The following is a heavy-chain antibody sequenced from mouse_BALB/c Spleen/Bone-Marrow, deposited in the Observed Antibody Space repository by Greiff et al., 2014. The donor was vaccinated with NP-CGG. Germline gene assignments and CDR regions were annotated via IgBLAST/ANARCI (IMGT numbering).Heavy chain of an antibody. CDR3: AGYDYDGVDY. V-gene: IGHV3-2*02. CDR2: ISYSGST. D-gene: IGHD2-4*01. J-gene: IGHJ2*01. CDR1: GYSITSDYA. Sequence: VQLKESGPGLVKPSQSLSLTCTVTGYSITSDYAWNWIRQFPGNKLEWMGYISYSGSTSYNPSLKSRISITRDTSKNQFFLQLNSVTNEDTATYYCAGYDYDGVDYWGQGTTLTVSS.